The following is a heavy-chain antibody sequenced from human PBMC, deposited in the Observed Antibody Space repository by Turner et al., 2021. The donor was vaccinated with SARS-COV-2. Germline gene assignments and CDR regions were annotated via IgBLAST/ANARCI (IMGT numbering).Heavy chain of an antibody. V-gene: IGHV4-34*01. Sequence: QVQLQQWGAGPLKPSETLSLICAVNGGSLSGYYWTWIRQPPGKGLEWIGEVHPYGTTYSTPSLKSRVSMSVDTSKNQFSLKLNSVTAADTAFYYCARGDDPRKSGVVWGQGTLVTVSS. D-gene: IGHD3-3*01. CDR1: GGSLSGYY. CDR2: VHPYGTT. CDR3: ARGDDPRKSGVV. J-gene: IGHJ4*02.